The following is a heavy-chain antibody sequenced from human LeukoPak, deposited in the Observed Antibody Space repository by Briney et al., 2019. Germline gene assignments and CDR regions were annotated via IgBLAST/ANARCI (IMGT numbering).Heavy chain of an antibody. J-gene: IGHJ4*02. CDR3: ARDRVRGNSNPFFDY. Sequence: SETLSLTCTVSGGSINNYYWSWIRQTPGKGLEWIGYIYYSGSTNYNPSLKSRVTISVDTSKNQFSLKLSSVTAADTAVYYCARDRVRGNSNPFFDYWGQGTLVTVSS. CDR1: GGSINNYY. D-gene: IGHD4-11*01. CDR2: IYYSGST. V-gene: IGHV4-59*01.